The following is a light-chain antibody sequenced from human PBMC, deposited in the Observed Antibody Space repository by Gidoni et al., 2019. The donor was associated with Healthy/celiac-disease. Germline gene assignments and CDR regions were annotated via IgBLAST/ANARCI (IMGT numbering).Light chain of an antibody. J-gene: IGKJ4*01. CDR3: QQYYNYPPLT. CDR1: QSISNY. CDR2: AAS. Sequence: AIRLTQSPSSLSASTGDRVTITCRASQSISNYLAWYQQKPGKAPKLLIYAASTVQSGVPSRFSGSGSGTDFTLTISCLQSEDFATYYCQQYYNYPPLTFGGGTKVEIK. V-gene: IGKV1-8*01.